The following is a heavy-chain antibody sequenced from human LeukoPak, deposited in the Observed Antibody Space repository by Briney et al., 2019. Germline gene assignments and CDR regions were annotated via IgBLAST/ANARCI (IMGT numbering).Heavy chain of an antibody. J-gene: IGHJ4*02. CDR1: GFTFSSYA. CDR3: AKDQLNRFCSGGSCSATHDY. V-gene: IGHV3-23*01. Sequence: GGSLRLSCAASGFTFSSYAMSWVRQAPGKGLEWVSTIRGSGGSTYYADSVRGRFTISRDNSKNTLYLQMNSLRAEDTAVYYCAKDQLNRFCSGGSCSATHDYWGQGTLVTVSS. CDR2: IRGSGGST. D-gene: IGHD2-15*01.